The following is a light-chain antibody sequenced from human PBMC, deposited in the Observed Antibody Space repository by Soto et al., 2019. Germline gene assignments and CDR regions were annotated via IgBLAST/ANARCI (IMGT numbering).Light chain of an antibody. V-gene: IGKV3-15*01. CDR2: GAS. J-gene: IGKJ2*01. Sequence: EIVMTQSPATLSVSPGERATLSCRASLSVSSNLAWYQQKPGQGPRLLFYGASTRATGIPARFIGSGSGTDFTLTIISLQSEDFAVYYCQQSNSWPYTFGQGTKLEIK. CDR1: LSVSSN. CDR3: QQSNSWPYT.